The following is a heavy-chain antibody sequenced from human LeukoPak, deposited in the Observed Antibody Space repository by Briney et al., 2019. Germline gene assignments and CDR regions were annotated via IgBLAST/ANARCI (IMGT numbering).Heavy chain of an antibody. CDR2: IYSGGST. J-gene: IGHJ4*02. D-gene: IGHD6-19*01. Sequence: GGSLRLSCAASEFSVGSNYMTWVRQAPGKGLEWVSLIYSGGSTYYADSVKGRFTISRDNSKNTLYLQMNSLRAEDTAVYYCARDRSIAVAGLFDYWGQGTLVTVSS. CDR1: EFSVGSNY. V-gene: IGHV3-66*01. CDR3: ARDRSIAVAGLFDY.